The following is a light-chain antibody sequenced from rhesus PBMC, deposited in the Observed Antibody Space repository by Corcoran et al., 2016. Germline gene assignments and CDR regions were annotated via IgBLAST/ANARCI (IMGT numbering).Light chain of an antibody. CDR2: YAN. CDR1: QGINSY. Sequence: DIQLSQSPSSRSASVGDRVTITGRASQGINSYVTWYKQKPGIAPKLLIYYANSLPSGVPSRSRGSGSGTEFTLTISSLQPEVFATYYCQPGNSNPYCFGQGTKVEIK. CDR3: QPGNSNPYC. V-gene: IGKV1-32*02. J-gene: IGKJ2*01.